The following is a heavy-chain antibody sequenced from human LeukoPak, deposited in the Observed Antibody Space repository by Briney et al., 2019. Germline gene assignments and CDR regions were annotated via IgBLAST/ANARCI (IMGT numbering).Heavy chain of an antibody. V-gene: IGHV4-4*07. D-gene: IGHD3-22*01. Sequence: SETLSLTCAVYGGSFSGYYWSWIRQPAGKGLEWIGRIYSSGNTNYNPSLKSRVTISVDTSKNQFSLKLTSVTAADTALYYCAREGRFYYGSSRYQPFDYWGQGTLVTVSS. CDR1: GGSFSGYY. CDR3: AREGRFYYGSSRYQPFDY. J-gene: IGHJ4*02. CDR2: IYSSGNT.